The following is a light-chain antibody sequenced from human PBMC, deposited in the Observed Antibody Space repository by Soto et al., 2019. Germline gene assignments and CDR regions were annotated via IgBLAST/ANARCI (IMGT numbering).Light chain of an antibody. CDR3: SSYSSSSTLNYL. CDR1: SSDVGGYNY. Sequence: QSVLTQPASVSGSPGQSITISCTGTSSDVGGYNYVSWYQQHPGTAPKLIIYDVDNRPSGVSSRFSGSKSGNTASLTISGLQAEDEYYDYCSSYSSSSTLNYLFATETKVTVL. V-gene: IGLV2-14*01. J-gene: IGLJ1*01. CDR2: DVD.